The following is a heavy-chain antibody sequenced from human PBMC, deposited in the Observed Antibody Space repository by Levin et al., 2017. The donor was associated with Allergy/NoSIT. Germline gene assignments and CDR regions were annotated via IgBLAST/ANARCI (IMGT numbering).Heavy chain of an antibody. CDR2: INTNTGNP. CDR1: GYTFTSYA. V-gene: IGHV7-4-1*02. J-gene: IGHJ4*02. D-gene: IGHD5-12*01. CDR3: ARETGIVAMREYYFDY. Sequence: GESLKISCKASGYTFTSYAMNWVRQAPGQGLEWMGWINTNTGNPTYAQGFTGRFVFSLDTSVSTAYLQISSLKAEDTAVYYCARETGIVAMREYYFDYWGQGTLVTVSS.